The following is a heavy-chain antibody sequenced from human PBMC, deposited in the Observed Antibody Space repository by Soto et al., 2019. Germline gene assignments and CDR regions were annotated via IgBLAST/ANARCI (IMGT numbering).Heavy chain of an antibody. V-gene: IGHV3-7*05. CDR2: IKEDGSEK. J-gene: IGHJ4*02. D-gene: IGHD3-22*01. CDR1: GFTFSDYW. Sequence: EVQLVESGGGLVQPGGSLRLSCAASGFTFSDYWMSWVRQAPGKGLEWVANIKEDGSEKDYVDSRKGRFTISRENAKNSLFLQMNSLRAEDTAVYYCARRYYYISSGYFSFGYWGQGTLVTVSS. CDR3: ARRYYYISSGYFSFGY.